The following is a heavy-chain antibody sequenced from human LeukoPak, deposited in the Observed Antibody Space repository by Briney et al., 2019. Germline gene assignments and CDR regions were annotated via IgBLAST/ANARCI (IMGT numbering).Heavy chain of an antibody. CDR3: AKDRGTMLLFMDV. V-gene: IGHV3-48*01. CDR2: ISSSSTTI. J-gene: IGHJ6*03. Sequence: GGSLRLSCAASGFTFSSYSMNWVRQAPGKGLEWVSYISSSSTTIYYADSVKGRFTISRDNSKNTVYLQMNSLRVEDTAVYYCAKDRGTMLLFMDVWGKGTTVTVSS. D-gene: IGHD3-10*01. CDR1: GFTFSSYS.